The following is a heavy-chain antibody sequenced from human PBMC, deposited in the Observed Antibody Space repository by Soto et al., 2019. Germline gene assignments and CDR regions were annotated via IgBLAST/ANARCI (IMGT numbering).Heavy chain of an antibody. Sequence: ASVKVSCKASGGTFSSYAITWVRQAPGQGLEWLGWISPYNDDTKYAQRLQGRVTMTTDTSTRTAYMDIRGLRSDDTAIYYCARGGYYDSSGARNYHYYGMDVWGQGTTATVSS. CDR3: ARGGYYDSSGARNYHYYGMDV. CDR2: ISPYNDDT. D-gene: IGHD3-22*01. J-gene: IGHJ6*02. V-gene: IGHV1-18*01. CDR1: GGTFSSYA.